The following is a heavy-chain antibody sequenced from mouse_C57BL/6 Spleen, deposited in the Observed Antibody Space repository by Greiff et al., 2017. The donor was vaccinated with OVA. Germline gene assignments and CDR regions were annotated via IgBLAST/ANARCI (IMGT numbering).Heavy chain of an antibody. CDR3: ARAYCYGSSYDYAMDY. CDR2: IYPGSGST. V-gene: IGHV1-55*01. D-gene: IGHD1-1*01. J-gene: IGHJ4*01. Sequence: QVQLQQPGAELVKPGASVKMSCKASGYTFTSYWITWVKQRPGQGLEWIGDIYPGSGSTNYNEKFKSKATLTVDTSSSTAYMQLSSLTSEDSAVYYCARAYCYGSSYDYAMDYWGQGTSVTVAS. CDR1: GYTFTSYW.